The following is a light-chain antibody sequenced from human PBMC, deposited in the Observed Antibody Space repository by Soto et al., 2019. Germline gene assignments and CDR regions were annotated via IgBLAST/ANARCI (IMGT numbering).Light chain of an antibody. CDR3: QQSYSTPIT. CDR1: QSISSY. CDR2: AAS. J-gene: IGKJ5*01. V-gene: IGKV1-39*01. Sequence: DIQMTQSPSSLSASVGDRVTITCRASQSISSYLNWYQQKPGKAPKLLIYAASSVQGGVPSRFSGSGSGTDFTLTISSLQPEDFATYYCQQSYSTPITFGQGTRLEIK.